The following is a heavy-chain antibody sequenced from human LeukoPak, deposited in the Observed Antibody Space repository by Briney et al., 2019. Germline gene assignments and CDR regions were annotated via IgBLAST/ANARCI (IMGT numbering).Heavy chain of an antibody. D-gene: IGHD3-10*01. J-gene: IGHJ4*02. Sequence: GGSLRLSCSASGFTFSNYWMSWVRQAPGKGLEWVSAISGSGGSTYYADSVKGRFTISRDNSKNTLYLQMHSLRAEDTAVYYCAKENYYGSGSTPPSHFDYWGQGTLVTVSS. CDR1: GFTFSNYW. CDR2: ISGSGGST. V-gene: IGHV3-23*01. CDR3: AKENYYGSGSTPPSHFDY.